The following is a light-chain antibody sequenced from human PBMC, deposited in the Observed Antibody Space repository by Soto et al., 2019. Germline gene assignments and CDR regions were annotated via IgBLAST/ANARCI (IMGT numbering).Light chain of an antibody. CDR2: EVS. J-gene: IGLJ1*01. V-gene: IGLV2-14*01. CDR3: SSYTSSTRYA. CDR1: SSDGGGYNY. Sequence: QSVLTQPASVSGSPGQSVTISCPGTSSDGGGYNYVSWYQQHPGKAPKLMIYEVSNRPSGVSNRFSGSKSGNTASLTMSGLQAEDEADYYCSSYTSSTRYAFGTGTKVTV.